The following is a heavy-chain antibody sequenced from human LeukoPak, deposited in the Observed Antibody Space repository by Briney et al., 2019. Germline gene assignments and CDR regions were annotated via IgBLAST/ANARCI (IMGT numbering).Heavy chain of an antibody. D-gene: IGHD3-3*01. CDR1: GFTFDDYA. CDR2: ISWNSGSI. CDR3: AKDIGGRFSYYFDY. V-gene: IGHV3-9*03. J-gene: IGHJ4*02. Sequence: GGSLRLSCAASGFTFDDYAMHWVRQAPGKGLEWVSGISWNSGSIGYADSVKGRFTISRDNAKNSLYLQMNSLRAEDMAFYYCAKDIGGRFSYYFDYWGQGTLVTVSS.